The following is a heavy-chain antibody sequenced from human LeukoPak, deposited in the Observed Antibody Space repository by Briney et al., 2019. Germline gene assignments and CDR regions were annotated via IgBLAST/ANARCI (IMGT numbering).Heavy chain of an antibody. CDR3: ARDIGGVVITNWFDP. CDR1: GYTFTSYY. J-gene: IGHJ5*02. Sequence: ASVKVSCKASGYTFTSYYMHWVRQAPGQGLEWMGIINPSGGSTSYAQKFQGRVTMTRDTSTSTVYMELSSLRSEDTAVYYCARDIGGVVITNWFDPWGQGTLVTVSS. V-gene: IGHV1-46*01. D-gene: IGHD3-3*01. CDR2: INPSGGST.